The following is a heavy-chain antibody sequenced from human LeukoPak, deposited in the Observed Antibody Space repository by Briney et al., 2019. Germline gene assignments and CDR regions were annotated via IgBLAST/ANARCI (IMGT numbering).Heavy chain of an antibody. V-gene: IGHV4-34*01. Sequence: SETLSLTCAVYGGSFSGYYWSWIPQPPGKGLEWIGEINHSGSTNYNPSLKSRVTISVDTSKNQFSLQLSSVTAADTAAYYCARRTPRMATITFDYWGQGTLVTVSS. CDR2: INHSGST. J-gene: IGHJ4*02. D-gene: IGHD5-24*01. CDR3: ARRTPRMATITFDY. CDR1: GGSFSGYY.